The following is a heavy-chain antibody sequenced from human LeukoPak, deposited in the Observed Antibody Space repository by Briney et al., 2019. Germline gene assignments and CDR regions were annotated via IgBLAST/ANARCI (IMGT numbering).Heavy chain of an antibody. Sequence: ASVKVSCKASGGTFSSYAISWVRQAPGQGLAWMGGIIPIFGTANYAQKFQGRVTITTDESTSTAYMELSSLRSEDTAVYYCAREGGGSYTVFDYWGQGTLVTVSS. D-gene: IGHD1-26*01. V-gene: IGHV1-69*05. CDR1: GGTFSSYA. CDR2: IIPIFGTA. J-gene: IGHJ4*02. CDR3: AREGGGSYTVFDY.